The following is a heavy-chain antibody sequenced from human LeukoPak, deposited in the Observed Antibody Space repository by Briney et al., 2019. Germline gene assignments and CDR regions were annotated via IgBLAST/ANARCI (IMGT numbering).Heavy chain of an antibody. D-gene: IGHD2-15*01. V-gene: IGHV3-9*01. CDR1: GFTFDDYA. J-gene: IGHJ5*02. CDR3: ARDPRNVGPAP. Sequence: GGSLRLSCAASGFTFDDYAMHWVRQAPGKGLEWVSGISWNSGSIGYADSVKGRFTISRDNAKNSLYLQMNSLRVEDTAVYYCARDPRNVGPAPWGQGTLVTVSS. CDR2: ISWNSGSI.